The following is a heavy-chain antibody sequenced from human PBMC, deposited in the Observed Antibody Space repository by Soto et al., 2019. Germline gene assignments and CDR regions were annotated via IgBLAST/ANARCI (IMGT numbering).Heavy chain of an antibody. CDR2: INAGNGNT. D-gene: IGHD3-10*01. CDR1: GYTFTSYA. V-gene: IGHV1-3*01. J-gene: IGHJ6*02. Sequence: QVQLVQSGAEVKKPGASVKVSCKASGYTFTSYAMHWVRQAPGQRLEWIGWINAGNGNTKYSQKFQGRVTITRDTSASTAYMELSSLRSEDTAVYYCASSYYGSGNPKDYYYGMDVWGQGTTVTVS. CDR3: ASSYYGSGNPKDYYYGMDV.